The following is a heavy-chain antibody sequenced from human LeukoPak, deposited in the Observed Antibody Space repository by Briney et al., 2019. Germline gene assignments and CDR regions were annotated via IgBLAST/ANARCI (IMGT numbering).Heavy chain of an antibody. CDR1: EFSVGSNY. J-gene: IGHJ4*02. CDR3: ANRGSSISLR. CDR2: IYSDDTT. Sequence: GGSLRLSCAASEFSVGSNYMTWVRQAPGKGLEWVSLIYSDDTTLYADSVKGRFTISRDNSKNTLYLQMNSLRAEDTAVYYCANRGSSISLRWGQGTLVTVSS. V-gene: IGHV3-53*01. D-gene: IGHD6-6*01.